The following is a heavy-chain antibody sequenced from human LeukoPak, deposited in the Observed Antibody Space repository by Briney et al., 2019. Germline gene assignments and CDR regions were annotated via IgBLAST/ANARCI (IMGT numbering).Heavy chain of an antibody. V-gene: IGHV4-59*01. CDR1: GGSISSYY. D-gene: IGHD3-10*01. CDR3: ARGGYYGSGNDFGFDP. J-gene: IGHJ5*02. CDR2: IYYSGST. Sequence: SETLSLTCTVSGGSISSYYWSWIRQPPGKGLEWIGYIYYSGSTNYKPSLESRVTISVDTSKNQFSLKLNSVTAADTAVYYCARGGYYGSGNDFGFDPWGQGTLVTVSS.